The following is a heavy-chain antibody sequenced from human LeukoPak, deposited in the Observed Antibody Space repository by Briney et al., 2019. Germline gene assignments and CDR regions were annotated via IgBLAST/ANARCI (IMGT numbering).Heavy chain of an antibody. Sequence: AGGSLRLSCAASGFTFDGYGMNWVRQAPGKGLEWVSGINWNGGSTGYADSVKGRFTISRDNAKNSLYLQMNSLRAEDTALYYCASTIFGVFDPWGQGTLVTVSS. CDR1: GFTFDGYG. D-gene: IGHD3-3*01. J-gene: IGHJ5*02. CDR3: ASTIFGVFDP. V-gene: IGHV3-20*04. CDR2: INWNGGST.